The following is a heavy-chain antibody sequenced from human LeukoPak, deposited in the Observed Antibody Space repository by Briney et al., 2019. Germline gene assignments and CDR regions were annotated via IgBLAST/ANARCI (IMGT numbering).Heavy chain of an antibody. D-gene: IGHD1-1*01. CDR2: ISSNGGST. V-gene: IGHV3-64*01. J-gene: IGHJ3*02. Sequence: GGSLRLSCAASGFTFSSYAMHWVRQAPGKGLEYVSAISSNGGSTYYANSVKGRFTISRDNSKNTLYLQMGSLRAEDMAVYYCARVALDDAFDIWGQGTMVTVSS. CDR1: GFTFSSYA. CDR3: ARVALDDAFDI.